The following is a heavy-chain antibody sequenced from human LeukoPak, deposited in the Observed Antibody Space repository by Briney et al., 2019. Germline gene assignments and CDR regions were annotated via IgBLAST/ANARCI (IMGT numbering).Heavy chain of an antibody. V-gene: IGHV3-30*01. J-gene: IGHJ4*02. CDR3: TRGIQLWEAIGFDY. D-gene: IGHD5-18*01. CDR1: GFTFSSYA. Sequence: GGSLRLSCAASGFTFSSYAMHWVRQAPGKGLEWVAVISYDGSNKYYADSVKGRFTISRDNSKNTLYLQMNSLRAEETAVYYCTRGIQLWEAIGFDYWGQKTLVTVSS. CDR2: ISYDGSNK.